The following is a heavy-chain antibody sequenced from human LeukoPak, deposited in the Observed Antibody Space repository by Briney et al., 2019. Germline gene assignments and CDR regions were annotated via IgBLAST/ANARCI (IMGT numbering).Heavy chain of an antibody. Sequence: GGSLRLSCAASVFTFSRYAMSWVRQTPGKGLEWVSVISGSGGSTYYADSLKGRFTLTRDKANNTLYLHMNSLSAEDTAVYDCARRRNSSDGMDFDYWGQGTLVTVSS. J-gene: IGHJ4*02. V-gene: IGHV3-23*01. D-gene: IGHD3-22*01. CDR3: ARRRNSSDGMDFDY. CDR1: VFTFSRYA. CDR2: ISGSGGST.